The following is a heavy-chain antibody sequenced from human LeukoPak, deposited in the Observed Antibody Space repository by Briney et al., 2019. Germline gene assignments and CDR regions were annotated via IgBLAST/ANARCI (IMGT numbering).Heavy chain of an antibody. CDR1: GYTFASYG. V-gene: IGHV1-18*01. CDR3: ARVSCGYNCHYGMDV. CDR2: VSAYNGNT. J-gene: IGHJ6*02. D-gene: IGHD5-18*01. Sequence: ASVKVSCKASGYTFASYGISWLRQAPGQGLEWVGWVSAYNGNTKYAQKVQGRVSMTTDTSTSTAYMELRSLRSDDTALYYCARVSCGYNCHYGMDVWGQGTTATVSS.